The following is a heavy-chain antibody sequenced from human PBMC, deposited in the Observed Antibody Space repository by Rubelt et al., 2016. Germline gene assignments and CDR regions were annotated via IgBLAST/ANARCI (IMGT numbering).Heavy chain of an antibody. CDR3: ARILLPDYYDSSGGMDV. J-gene: IGHJ6*02. D-gene: IGHD3-22*01. Sequence: QVTLRESGPALVKPTQTLTLTCPFSGFSLSTSGMCVSWIRQPPGKALEWLARIDWDDDKYYSTSLKTRLTISKDTSKNQVVLTMTNMDPVDTATYYCARILLPDYYDSSGGMDVWGQGTTVTVSS. CDR2: IDWDDDK. V-gene: IGHV2-70*15. CDR1: GFSLSTSGMC.